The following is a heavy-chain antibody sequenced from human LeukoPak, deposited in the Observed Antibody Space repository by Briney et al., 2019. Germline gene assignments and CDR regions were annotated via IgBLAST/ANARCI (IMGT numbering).Heavy chain of an antibody. Sequence: SETLSLTCTVSGGSISSGDYYWSWIRQPPGKGLEWIGEINHSGSTNYNPSLKSRVTISVDTSKNQFSLKLSSVTAADTAVYYCASGVDFWSGYSQDYFDYWGQGTLVTVSS. CDR2: INHSGST. D-gene: IGHD3-3*01. CDR3: ASGVDFWSGYSQDYFDY. V-gene: IGHV4-39*07. J-gene: IGHJ4*02. CDR1: GGSISSGDYY.